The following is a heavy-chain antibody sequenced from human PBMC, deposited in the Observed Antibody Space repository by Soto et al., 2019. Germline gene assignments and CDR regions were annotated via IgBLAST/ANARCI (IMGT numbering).Heavy chain of an antibody. CDR2: IDPSDSYT. D-gene: IGHD3-10*01. CDR1: GYSFINYW. CDR3: ARATMVRGVISDSHYYGMDV. J-gene: IGHJ6*02. V-gene: IGHV5-10-1*01. Sequence: GESLKISCKASGYSFINYWIGWVRQMPGKGLEWMGRIDPSDSYTNYSPSFQGHVTISADKSISTAYLQWSSLKASDTAMYYCARATMVRGVISDSHYYGMDVWGQGTTVTVSS.